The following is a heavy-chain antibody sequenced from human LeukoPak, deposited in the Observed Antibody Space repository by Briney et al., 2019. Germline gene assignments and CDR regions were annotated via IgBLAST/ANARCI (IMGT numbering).Heavy chain of an antibody. J-gene: IGHJ4*02. V-gene: IGHV4-4*02. CDR2: INHSGST. CDR3: ASDSFYDSGGYFYY. Sequence: SETLSLTCAVSGGSISSSNWWSWVRQPPGKGLERIGEINHSGSTNYNPSLKSRVTISVDTSKNQFSLKLSSVTAADTAVYYCASDSFYDSGGYFYYWGQGTPVTVSS. CDR1: GGSISSSNW. D-gene: IGHD3-22*01.